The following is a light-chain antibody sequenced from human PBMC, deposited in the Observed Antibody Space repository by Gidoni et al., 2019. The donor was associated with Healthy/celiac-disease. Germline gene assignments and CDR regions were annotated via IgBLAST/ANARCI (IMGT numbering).Light chain of an antibody. CDR1: QGISSY. Sequence: DIQLTQSPSFLSASVGDRVTITCRASQGISSYLAWYQQKPGKAPKLLIYAASTLQSGVPSRFSGSGSGTEFTLTISSLQPADFATYYCQQLNSYLFTFGPGAKVEIK. CDR3: QQLNSYLFT. J-gene: IGKJ3*01. V-gene: IGKV1-9*01. CDR2: AAS.